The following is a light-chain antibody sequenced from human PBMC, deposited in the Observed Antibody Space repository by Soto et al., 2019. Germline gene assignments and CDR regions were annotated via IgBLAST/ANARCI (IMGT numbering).Light chain of an antibody. V-gene: IGLV3-1*01. CDR2: QDT. J-gene: IGLJ2*01. CDR3: QVWDNSAVV. CDR1: KLGNKY. Sequence: SSELTQPPSVSVSPGQTASITCSGDKLGNKYASWYQQKPGQSPVLVIYQDTKRPSGIPERFSGSNSGNTATLTISGTQTLDEADYYCQVWDNSAVVFGGGTKLTVL.